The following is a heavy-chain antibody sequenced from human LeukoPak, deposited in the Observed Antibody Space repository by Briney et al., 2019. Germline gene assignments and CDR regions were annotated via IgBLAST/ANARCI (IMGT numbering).Heavy chain of an antibody. D-gene: IGHD6-13*01. CDR2: IYYSGNT. Sequence: PSETLSLTCTVSGGSISNYYWSWIRQPPGKGLEWIGYIYYSGNTNYKPSLKSRVIISVDTSKNQFSLKLSSVTAADTAVYYCAREGVAAAGNGQFDYWGQGTLVTVSS. CDR1: GGSISNYY. CDR3: AREGVAAAGNGQFDY. J-gene: IGHJ4*02. V-gene: IGHV4-59*01.